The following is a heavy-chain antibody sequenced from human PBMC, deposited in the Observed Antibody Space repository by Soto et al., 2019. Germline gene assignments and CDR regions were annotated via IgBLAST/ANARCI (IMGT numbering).Heavy chain of an antibody. D-gene: IGHD3-22*01. Sequence: GGSLRLSCAASGFTFSSYAMSWVRQAPGKGLEWVSAISGSGGSTYYADSVKGRFTISRDNSKNTLYLQMNSLRAEDTAVYYCAKRVTMIVVAKGAFDIWGQGTMVTVSS. J-gene: IGHJ3*02. V-gene: IGHV3-23*01. CDR1: GFTFSSYA. CDR2: ISGSGGST. CDR3: AKRVTMIVVAKGAFDI.